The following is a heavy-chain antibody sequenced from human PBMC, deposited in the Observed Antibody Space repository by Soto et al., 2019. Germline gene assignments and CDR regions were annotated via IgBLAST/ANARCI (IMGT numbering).Heavy chain of an antibody. CDR1: GYTLTELS. D-gene: IGHD3-9*01. V-gene: IGHV1-24*01. CDR2: FDPEDGKT. J-gene: IGHJ6*02. CDR3: ARDGRYFDWLLLYYCYYGMDV. Sequence: ASVKVSCKVSGYTLTELSMHWVRQAPGKGLEWMGGFDPEDGKTNYAQKLQGRVTMTTDTSTSTAYMELRSLRSDDTAVYYCARDGRYFDWLLLYYCYYGMDVWGQGTMVTVSS.